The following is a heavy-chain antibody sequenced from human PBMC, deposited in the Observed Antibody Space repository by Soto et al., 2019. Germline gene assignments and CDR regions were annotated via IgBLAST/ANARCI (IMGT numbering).Heavy chain of an antibody. CDR1: GFSLSTSGVG. CDR2: IYWDDDK. D-gene: IGHD6-6*01. V-gene: IGHV2-5*02. CDR3: AHTMDSSSPPPYYYYYGMDV. Sequence: QITLKESGPTLVKPTQTLTLTCTFSGFSLSTSGVGVGWIRQPPGKALEWLALIYWDDDKRYSPSLKSRLTIPKDPAKNQVVLTMTNMAPVDTATYYCAHTMDSSSPPPYYYYYGMDVWGQGTTVTVSS. J-gene: IGHJ6*02.